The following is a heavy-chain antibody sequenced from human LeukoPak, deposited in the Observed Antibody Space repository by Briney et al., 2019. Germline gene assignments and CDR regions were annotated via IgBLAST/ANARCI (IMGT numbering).Heavy chain of an antibody. CDR3: AKDSSGYYGFFDY. CDR1: GFSFSSTW. CDR2: IKSDGIST. J-gene: IGHJ4*02. Sequence: PGGSLRLSCAASGFSFSSTWMHWVRQAPGKGLVWVSRIKSDGISTIYADSVKGRFTISRDNAKNSLYLQMNSLRAEDTALYYCAKDSSGYYGFFDYWGQGTLVTVSS. D-gene: IGHD3-22*01. V-gene: IGHV3-74*01.